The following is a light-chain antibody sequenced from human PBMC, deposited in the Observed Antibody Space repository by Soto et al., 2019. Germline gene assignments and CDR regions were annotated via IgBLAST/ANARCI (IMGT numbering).Light chain of an antibody. J-gene: IGLJ3*02. CDR2: RDT. CDR1: NNGSKN. Sequence: SYELTQPLSVSVALGQTARVTCGGTNNGSKNMHWYQQKQGQAPVLVSYRDTYRPSGIPERFSGSNSGNTATLTIGRAQGGDEADYYCQMWDSSTGVVVRGTKLTVL. CDR3: QMWDSSTGV. V-gene: IGLV3-9*01.